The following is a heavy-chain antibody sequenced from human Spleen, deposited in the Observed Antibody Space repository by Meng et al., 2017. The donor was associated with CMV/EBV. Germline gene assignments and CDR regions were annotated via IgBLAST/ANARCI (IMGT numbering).Heavy chain of an antibody. CDR1: GFNVSSYA. J-gene: IGHJ4*02. CDR3: ARAIWQSPSYYFDN. Sequence: AYGFNVSSYARHWVRQAPGKGLEWVAVISYDGSNKYYADSVKGRFTISRDNSKNTLYLQMNSLRAEDTAVYYCARAIWQSPSYYFDNWGQGTLVTVSS. V-gene: IGHV3-30-3*01. CDR2: ISYDGSNK.